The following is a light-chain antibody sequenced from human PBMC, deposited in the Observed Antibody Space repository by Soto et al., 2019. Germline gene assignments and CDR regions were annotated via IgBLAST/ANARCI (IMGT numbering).Light chain of an antibody. CDR3: QRFNRWPLA. J-gene: IGKJ4*01. CDR1: QSVGTA. Sequence: EIVLTQSPAALSVSPGERATLSCWASQSVGTALNWHQQKPGQAPRLLIYDTYIRATGIPARFSGSGSGTEFTLTIASLQSEDFGVYYCQRFNRWPLAFGGGTKVEI. V-gene: IGKV3-15*01. CDR2: DTY.